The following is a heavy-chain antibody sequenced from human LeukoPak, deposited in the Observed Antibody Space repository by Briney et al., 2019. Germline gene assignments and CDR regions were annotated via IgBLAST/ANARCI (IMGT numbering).Heavy chain of an antibody. J-gene: IGHJ5*02. Sequence: PSQTLSLTCAIAGGSVSSNSAAWSWIRQSPSRGLEWLGRTYYRSKWYNDYAVSVKSRIIINPDTSKNQFSLQLNSVTPEDTAVYYCAKLGDSSTWGQGTLVTVSS. D-gene: IGHD6-19*01. CDR2: TYYRSKWYN. CDR1: GGSVSSNSAA. CDR3: AKLGDSST. V-gene: IGHV6-1*01.